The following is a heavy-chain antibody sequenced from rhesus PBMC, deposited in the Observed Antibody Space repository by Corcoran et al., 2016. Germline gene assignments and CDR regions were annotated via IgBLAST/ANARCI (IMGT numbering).Heavy chain of an antibody. CDR1: GGSFSSYW. D-gene: IGHD2-27*01. CDR2: ISGNSGST. Sequence: QVQLQESGPGLVKPSETLSLTCAVSGGSFSSYWWSWIRLPPGTGLEWIGEISGNSGSTNYNPSLKSRVTISKDASKNQFSRKLSSVTAADTAVYYCARSGSSGTHFDYWGQGVLVTVSS. V-gene: IGHV4-80*01. CDR3: ARSGSSGTHFDY. J-gene: IGHJ4*01.